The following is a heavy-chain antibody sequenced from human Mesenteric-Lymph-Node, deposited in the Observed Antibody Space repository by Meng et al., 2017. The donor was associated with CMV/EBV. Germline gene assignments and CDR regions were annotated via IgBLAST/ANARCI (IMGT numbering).Heavy chain of an antibody. CDR1: GGSFSGYY. V-gene: IGHV4-34*01. J-gene: IGHJ4*02. CDR3: ARGSDIPVNNY. CDR2: INHSGVP. Sequence: QVQLQQWGAGLLMPSETLPLTCAVYGGSFSGYYWSWIRQPPGKGLEWIGEINHSGVPNYNPSLKSRVTISLDRSKNQFSLKLSSVTAEDTAVYYCARGSDIPVNNYWGQGTLVTVSS. D-gene: IGHD2-15*01.